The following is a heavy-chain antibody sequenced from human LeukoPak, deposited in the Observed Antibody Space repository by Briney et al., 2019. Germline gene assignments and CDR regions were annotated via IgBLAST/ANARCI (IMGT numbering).Heavy chain of an antibody. CDR3: EGGGSSWYGDYFDY. CDR2: IIPIFGTA. V-gene: IGHV1-69*13. D-gene: IGHD6-13*01. CDR1: GGTFSSYA. Sequence: ASVKVSCKASGGTFSSYAISWVRQAPGQGLEWMGEIIPIFGTANYAQKFQGRVTITADESTSTAYMELSSLRSEDTAVYYCEGGGSSWYGDYFDYWGQGTLVTVSS. J-gene: IGHJ4*02.